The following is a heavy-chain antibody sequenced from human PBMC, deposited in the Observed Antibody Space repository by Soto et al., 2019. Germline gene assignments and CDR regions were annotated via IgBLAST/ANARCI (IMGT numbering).Heavy chain of an antibody. Sequence: GGSLRLSCVASGFTFISSFMGWVRQAPGKGLEWVANINQDGGGTYYVDSVEGRFTISRDNDKDSPYLQMNLLSDDDTAVYYCGSYCRGSGRYFFDYWGQGALVTVSS. V-gene: IGHV3-7*03. J-gene: IGHJ4*02. CDR1: GFTFISSF. CDR2: INQDGGGT. CDR3: GSYCRGSGRYFFDY. D-gene: IGHD6-19*01.